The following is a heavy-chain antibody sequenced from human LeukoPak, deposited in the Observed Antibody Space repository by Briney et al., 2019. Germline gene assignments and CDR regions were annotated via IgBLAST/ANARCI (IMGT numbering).Heavy chain of an antibody. Sequence: PSETLSLTCTVSGGPISSYYWSWIRQPAGKGLEWIGRIYTSGSTNYNPSLKSRVTMSVDTSKNQFSLKLSSVTAADTAVYYCARGVTYSYGYYYYYGMDVWGQGTTVTVSS. V-gene: IGHV4-4*07. J-gene: IGHJ6*02. D-gene: IGHD5-18*01. CDR1: GGPISSYY. CDR3: ARGVTYSYGYYYYYGMDV. CDR2: IYTSGST.